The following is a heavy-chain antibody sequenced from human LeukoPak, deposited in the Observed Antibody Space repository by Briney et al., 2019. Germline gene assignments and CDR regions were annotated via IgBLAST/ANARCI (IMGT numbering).Heavy chain of an antibody. CDR1: GFTFSSYA. J-gene: IGHJ6*02. D-gene: IGHD5-18*01. Sequence: GGSLRLSCAASGFTFSSYAMHWVRQAPGKGLEWVAVISYDGSNKYYADSVKGRFTISRDNSKNTLYLQMSSLRAEDTAVYYCARVDTAMVLHYYYYGMDVWGQGTTVTVSS. CDR2: ISYDGSNK. V-gene: IGHV3-30-3*01. CDR3: ARVDTAMVLHYYYYGMDV.